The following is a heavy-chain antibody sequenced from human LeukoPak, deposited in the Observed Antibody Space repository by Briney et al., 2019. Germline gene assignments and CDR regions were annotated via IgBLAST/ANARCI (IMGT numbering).Heavy chain of an antibody. CDR2: VKLDGSEK. CDR3: ARDQYDTWSRRGNFDS. Sequence: GGSLRLSCVASGFTFGKYGMSWGRQAPGKGLEWVANVKLDGSEKNYVDSVKGRFTISRDNTKNSLYLQMNSLRAEDTAVFYCARDQYDTWSRRGNFDSWGQGTLVIVSS. D-gene: IGHD3-3*01. CDR1: GFTFGKYG. V-gene: IGHV3-7*03. J-gene: IGHJ4*02.